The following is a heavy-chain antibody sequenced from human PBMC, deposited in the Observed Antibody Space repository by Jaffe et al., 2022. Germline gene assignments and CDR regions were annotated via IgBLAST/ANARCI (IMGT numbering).Heavy chain of an antibody. J-gene: IGHJ4*02. CDR1: GYSFTTHW. V-gene: IGHV5-51*03. Sequence: EVQLVQSGTEVKKPGESLKISCKGSGYSFTTHWIGWVRQMPGKGLEWMAIIYPSDSDTRYSPSFQGQVTISADKSISTAYLQWSSLKASDTAMYYCVRLDLTAGSFDNWGQGTLVTVSS. CDR2: IYPSDSDT. D-gene: IGHD1-20*01. CDR3: VRLDLTAGSFDN.